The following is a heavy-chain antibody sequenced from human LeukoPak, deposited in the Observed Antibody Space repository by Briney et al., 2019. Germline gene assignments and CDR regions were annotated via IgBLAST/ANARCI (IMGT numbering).Heavy chain of an antibody. CDR3: ARTIVGATFDY. Sequence: ASVKVSCKASGYTFTSYGISWVRQAPGQGLEWMGWISAYNGNTNYAQKLQGRVTMTRDTSTSTVYMELSSLRSEDTAVYYCARTIVGATFDYWGQGTLVTVSS. D-gene: IGHD1-26*01. CDR2: ISAYNGNT. J-gene: IGHJ4*02. CDR1: GYTFTSYG. V-gene: IGHV1-18*01.